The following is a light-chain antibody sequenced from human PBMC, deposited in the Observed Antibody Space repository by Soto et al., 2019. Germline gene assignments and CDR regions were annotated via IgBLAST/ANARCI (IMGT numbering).Light chain of an antibody. Sequence: GAYNRVSWYQQSPGAAPKLMICDVNNRPSGVPERFSGSKSGNTASLTIFGLQAEDEADYYCNSFTTSDTYVFGTGTKVTVL. CDR2: DVN. CDR3: NSFTTSDTYV. J-gene: IGLJ1*01. CDR1: GAYNR. V-gene: IGLV2-18*02.